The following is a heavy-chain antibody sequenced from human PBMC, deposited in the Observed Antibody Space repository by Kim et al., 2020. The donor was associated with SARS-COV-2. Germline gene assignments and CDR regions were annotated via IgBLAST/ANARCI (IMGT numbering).Heavy chain of an antibody. J-gene: IGHJ4*02. CDR3: ARGMTTVTPFDY. V-gene: IGHV4-4*02. D-gene: IGHD4-17*01. Sequence: TPALQSRVTLSVDKSSNQFYLELSSVTAADTAVYYCARGMTTVTPFDYWGQGTLVTVSS.